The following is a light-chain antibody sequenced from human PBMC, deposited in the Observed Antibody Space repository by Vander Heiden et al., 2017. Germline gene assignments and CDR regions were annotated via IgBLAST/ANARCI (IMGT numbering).Light chain of an antibody. J-gene: IGLJ3*02. CDR2: GNS. Sequence: QSVLTQPPSVSVAAAQGVTISCTGSSSNIGAGYDVHWYQQLPGTAPKLLIYGNSNRPSGLPDRFSGSKSATSASLAITGLQAEDEADYYCQSYDSSLSGWVFGGGTKLTVL. CDR3: QSYDSSLSGWV. V-gene: IGLV1-40*01. CDR1: SSNIGAGYD.